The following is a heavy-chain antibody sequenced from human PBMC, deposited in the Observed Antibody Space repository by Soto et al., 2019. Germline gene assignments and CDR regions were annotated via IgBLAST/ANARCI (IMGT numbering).Heavy chain of an antibody. CDR3: AIFGPGYGDYEFRRIDY. CDR2: IYYSGST. CDR1: GGSISSSSYY. V-gene: IGHV4-39*01. Sequence: QLQLQESGPGLVKPSETLSLTCTVSGGSISSSSYYWGWIRQPPGKGLEWIGSIYYSGSTYYNPSLKSRVTISVDTSKNQFSLKLSSLTAADTAVYYCAIFGPGYGDYEFRRIDYWGQGTLVTVSS. D-gene: IGHD4-17*01. J-gene: IGHJ4*02.